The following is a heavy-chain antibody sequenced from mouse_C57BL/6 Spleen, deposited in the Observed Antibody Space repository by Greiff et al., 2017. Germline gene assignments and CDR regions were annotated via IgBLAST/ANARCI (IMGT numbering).Heavy chain of an antibody. CDR1: GYSFTGYF. D-gene: IGHD1-1*01. CDR3: ARDSYYGSSHWYFDV. Sequence: EVMLVESGPELVKPGASVKISCKASGYSFTGYFMNWVKQSHGKSLEWIGRINPYNGDTFYNQKFKCKATLTVDKSSSTAHMELLSLTSEDFAVYYCARDSYYGSSHWYFDVWGTGTTVTVSS. V-gene: IGHV1-37*01. CDR2: INPYNGDT. J-gene: IGHJ1*03.